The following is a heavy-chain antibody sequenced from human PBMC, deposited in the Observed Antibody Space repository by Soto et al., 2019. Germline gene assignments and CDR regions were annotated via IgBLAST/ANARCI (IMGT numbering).Heavy chain of an antibody. V-gene: IGHV3-33*01. D-gene: IGHD5-18*01. CDR2: IWYDGSNK. Sequence: QVPLVESGGGVVQPGRSLRLSCAASGFTFSSYGMHWVRQAPGKGLEWVAVIWYDGSNKYYADSVKGRFTISRDNSKNTLYLQMNSLRAEDTAVYYCASVDTAMGLGYYGMDVWGQGTTVTVSS. CDR3: ASVDTAMGLGYYGMDV. CDR1: GFTFSSYG. J-gene: IGHJ6*02.